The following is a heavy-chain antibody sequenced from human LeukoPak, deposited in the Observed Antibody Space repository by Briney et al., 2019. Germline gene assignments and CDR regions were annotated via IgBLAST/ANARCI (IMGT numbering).Heavy chain of an antibody. D-gene: IGHD2-15*01. CDR3: ARVSVAYYFDY. CDR1: GGSFSGYY. V-gene: IGHV4-34*01. J-gene: IGHJ4*02. CDR2: INHSRST. Sequence: SETLSLTCAVYGGSFSGYYWSWIRQPPGKGLEWIGEINHSRSTNYNPSLKSRVTISVDTSKNQFSLKLSSVTAADTAVYYCARVSVAYYFDYWGQGTLVTVSS.